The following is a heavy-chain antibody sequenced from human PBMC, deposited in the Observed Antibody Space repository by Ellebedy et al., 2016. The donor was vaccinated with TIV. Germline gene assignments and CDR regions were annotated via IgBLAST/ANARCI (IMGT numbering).Heavy chain of an antibody. J-gene: IGHJ5*02. CDR3: ARVGTAMVMNWFDP. CDR1: GGSNSSSNW. Sequence: GSLRLXXAVSGGSNSSSNWWSWVRQPPGKGLEWIGEIYHSGSTNYNPSLKSRVTISVDKSKNQFSLKLSSVTAADTAVYYCARVGTAMVMNWFDPWGQGTLVTVSS. D-gene: IGHD5-18*01. CDR2: IYHSGST. V-gene: IGHV4-4*02.